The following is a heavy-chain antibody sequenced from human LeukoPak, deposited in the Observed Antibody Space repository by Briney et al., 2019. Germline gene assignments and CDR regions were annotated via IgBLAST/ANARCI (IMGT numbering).Heavy chain of an antibody. D-gene: IGHD3-22*01. CDR2: IFYSGST. Sequence: SETLSLTCTVSGDSISSGGYYWSWIRQHPGKGLEWIGYIFYSGSTYYNPSLKSRVTMSVDTSTNQFSLKLNSVTAADTAVYYCARGLYDRSGIDPWGQGTLVTVSS. CDR3: ARGLYDRSGIDP. V-gene: IGHV4-31*03. CDR1: GDSISSGGYY. J-gene: IGHJ5*02.